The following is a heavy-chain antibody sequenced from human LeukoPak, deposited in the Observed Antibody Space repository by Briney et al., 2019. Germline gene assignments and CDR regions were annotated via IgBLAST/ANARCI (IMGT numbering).Heavy chain of an antibody. CDR2: IYYSGST. CDR3: ARGIGYGGNNWFDP. D-gene: IGHD1-26*01. J-gene: IGHJ5*02. Sequence: SETLSLTCTVSGYSISSGYYWGWIRQPPGKGLEWIGSIYYSGSTYYNPSLKSRVTISVDTSKNQFSLKLSSVTAADTAVYYCARGIGYGGNNWFDPWGQGTLVTVSS. CDR1: GYSISSGYY. V-gene: IGHV4-38-2*02.